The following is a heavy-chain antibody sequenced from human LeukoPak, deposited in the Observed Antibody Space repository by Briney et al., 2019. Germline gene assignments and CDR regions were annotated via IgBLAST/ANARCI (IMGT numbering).Heavy chain of an antibody. CDR1: GYTFTGYY. V-gene: IGHV1-2*02. CDR2: INPNSGGT. Sequence: ASVKVSCKASGYTFTGYYMHWVRQAPGQGLEWMGWINPNSGGTNYAQKFRGRVTISVDTSKNQFSLKLSSVTAADTAVYYCARATNRKDGGTYYYYYYYMDVWGKGTTVTVSS. CDR3: ARATNRKDGGTYYYYYYYMDV. J-gene: IGHJ6*03. D-gene: IGHD4-23*01.